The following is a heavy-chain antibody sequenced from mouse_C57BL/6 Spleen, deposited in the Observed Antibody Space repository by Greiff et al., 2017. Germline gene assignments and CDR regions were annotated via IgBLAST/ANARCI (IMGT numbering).Heavy chain of an antibody. J-gene: IGHJ4*01. V-gene: IGHV1-82*01. D-gene: IGHD2-1*01. Sequence: VQLQQSGPELVKPGASVTISCKASGYAFTSSWMNWVKQRPVQGLEWIGRIYPGDGGTTYNGKFKGKATLTADKSSSTAYMQLSSLTSEDSAVYFCAKSWGNKGAMDYWGQGTSVTVSS. CDR1: GYAFTSSW. CDR3: AKSWGNKGAMDY. CDR2: IYPGDGGT.